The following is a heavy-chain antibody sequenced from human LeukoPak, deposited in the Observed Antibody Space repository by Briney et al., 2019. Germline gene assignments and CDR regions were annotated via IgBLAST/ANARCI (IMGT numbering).Heavy chain of an antibody. V-gene: IGHV3-33*06. CDR1: GFTFSSYG. D-gene: IGHD2-15*01. J-gene: IGHJ6*03. Sequence: GGSLRLSCAASGFTFSSYGMHWVRQAPGKGLEWVAVIWYDGSNKYYADSVKGRFTISRDNSKNTLYLQMNSLRAEDTVVYYCAKDSHCSGGSCPGFSAYYYYMDVWGKGTTVTVSS. CDR3: AKDSHCSGGSCPGFSAYYYYMDV. CDR2: IWYDGSNK.